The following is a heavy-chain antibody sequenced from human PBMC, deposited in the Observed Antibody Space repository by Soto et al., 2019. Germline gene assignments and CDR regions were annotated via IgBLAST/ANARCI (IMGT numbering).Heavy chain of an antibody. CDR2: IYWDDDK. V-gene: IGHV2-5*02. J-gene: IGHJ4*02. CDR3: VHMRAAKFDY. D-gene: IGHD2-15*01. Sequence: SGPTLVNPTQTLTLTCNVSGVSLSTSGVGVGWIRQPPGKALEWLALIYWDDDKRSSPSLKSRLTITKDTSKNQVVLTMTNMAPVDTATYYCVHMRAAKFDYWGQGTLVTVSS. CDR1: GVSLSTSGVG.